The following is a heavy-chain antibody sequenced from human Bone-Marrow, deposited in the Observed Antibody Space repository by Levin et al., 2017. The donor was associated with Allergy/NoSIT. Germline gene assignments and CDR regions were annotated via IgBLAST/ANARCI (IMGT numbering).Heavy chain of an antibody. D-gene: IGHD6-19*01. J-gene: IGHJ4*02. CDR1: GASITSSNW. CDR3: AREMWGSGCYFNL. Sequence: RAGGSLRLSCAVSGASITSSNWWAWVRQPPGKGLEWIADVFHSGTTNYNPSLQSRVTISLDKSKNHFSLSLQSVTAADTAVYYCAREMWGSGCYFNLWGQGTLVTVSS. CDR2: VFHSGTT. V-gene: IGHV4-4*02.